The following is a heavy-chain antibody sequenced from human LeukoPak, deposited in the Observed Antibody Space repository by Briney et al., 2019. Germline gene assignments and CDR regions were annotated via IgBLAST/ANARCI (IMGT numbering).Heavy chain of an antibody. J-gene: IGHJ4*02. D-gene: IGHD6-6*01. Sequence: GGSLRLSCAASGFTFSNAWMSWVRQAPGKGLEWVGRIKSKTDGGTTDYAAPVKGRFTISRDDSKNTLYLQMNGLKTEDTAVYYCTTDPLIAARRFDYWGQGTLVTVSS. V-gene: IGHV3-15*01. CDR3: TTDPLIAARRFDY. CDR1: GFTFSNAW. CDR2: IKSKTDGGTT.